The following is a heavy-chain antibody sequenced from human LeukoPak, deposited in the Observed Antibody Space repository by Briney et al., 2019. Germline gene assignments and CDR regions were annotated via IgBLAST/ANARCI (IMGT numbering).Heavy chain of an antibody. CDR1: GFTFDDYA. V-gene: IGHV3-9*01. J-gene: IGHJ4*02. CDR3: AREDTYTRGWYGPDY. D-gene: IGHD6-19*01. CDR2: ISWNSGTI. Sequence: SLRLSCAASGFTFDDYAMHWVRQAPGKGLEWVSGISWNSGTIGYADSVKGRFTISRDNAKNSLYLQMHSLTAEDTAVYYCAREDTYTRGWYGPDYWGQGTLVTVSS.